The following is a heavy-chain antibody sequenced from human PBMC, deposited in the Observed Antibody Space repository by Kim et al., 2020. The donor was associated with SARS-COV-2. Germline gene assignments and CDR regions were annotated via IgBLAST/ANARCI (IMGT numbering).Heavy chain of an antibody. Sequence: AQKFQGRVTMTEDTSTDTAYMELSSLRSEDTAVYYCATDQRREPRGYFDYWGQGTLVTVSS. CDR3: ATDQRREPRGYFDY. J-gene: IGHJ4*02. V-gene: IGHV1-24*01. D-gene: IGHD1-1*01.